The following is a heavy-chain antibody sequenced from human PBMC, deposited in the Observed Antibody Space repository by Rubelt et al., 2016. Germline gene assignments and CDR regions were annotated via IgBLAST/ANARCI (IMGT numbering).Heavy chain of an antibody. J-gene: IGHJ5*01. CDR1: GLTLGNYW. CDR2: VSGSGGST. Sequence: EVYLVESGGGLVQPGGSLRLSCAASGLTLGNYWMNRVRRAPGKGLEWVSIVSGSGGSTYYADSVKGRFTISRDTSKNLLFLQMNSLRAEDTAVYYCAKGSSLYYGRAYNWFDSWGQGTLVTVSS. V-gene: IGHV3-23*04. D-gene: IGHD3-22*01. CDR3: AKGSSLYYGRAYNWFDS.